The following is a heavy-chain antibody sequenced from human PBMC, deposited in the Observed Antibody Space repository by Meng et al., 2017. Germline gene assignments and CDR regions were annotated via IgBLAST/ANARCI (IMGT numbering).Heavy chain of an antibody. CDR2: IWYDGSNK. CDR1: GFTLRSYG. J-gene: IGHJ4*02. CDR3: ARELIAAAGRVVDY. Sequence: GAGVGVVQPGGSLGVSCAASGFTLRSYGMHWVRQAPGKGLEWVAVIWYDGSNKYYADSVKGRFTISRDNSKNTLYLQMNSLRAEDTAVYYCARELIAAAGRVVDYWGQGTLVTVSS. V-gene: IGHV3-33*01. D-gene: IGHD6-13*01.